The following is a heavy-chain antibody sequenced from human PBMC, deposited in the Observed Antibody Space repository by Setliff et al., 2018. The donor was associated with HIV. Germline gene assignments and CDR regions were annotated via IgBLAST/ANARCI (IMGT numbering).Heavy chain of an antibody. CDR3: ARVGSYWSTFDY. D-gene: IGHD2-8*02. Sequence: RASVKVSCKASGYTLTTYGISWVRQAPGQGPEWMGWINTETGNPMYAQGFRGRLVFSLDTSVNTAYLQINSLKAEDTAMYYCARVGSYWSTFDYWGQGALVTVSS. CDR1: GYTLTTYG. CDR2: INTETGNP. J-gene: IGHJ4*02. V-gene: IGHV7-4-1*02.